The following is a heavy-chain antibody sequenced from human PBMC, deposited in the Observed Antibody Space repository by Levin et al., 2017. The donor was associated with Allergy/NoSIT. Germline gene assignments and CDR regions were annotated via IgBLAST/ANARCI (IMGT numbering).Heavy chain of an antibody. J-gene: IGHJ6*02. CDR1: GFTFSDYY. D-gene: IGHD2-15*01. Sequence: GESLKISCAASGFTFSDYYMSWIRQAPGKGLEWVSYISSSGSTIYYADSVKGRFTISRDNAKNSLYLQMNSLRAEDTAVYYCARDGDCSGGSCYFLGGMDVWGQGTTVTVSS. CDR2: ISSSGSTI. V-gene: IGHV3-11*01. CDR3: ARDGDCSGGSCYFLGGMDV.